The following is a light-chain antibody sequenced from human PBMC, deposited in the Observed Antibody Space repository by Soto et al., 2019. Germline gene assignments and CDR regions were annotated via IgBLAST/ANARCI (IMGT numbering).Light chain of an antibody. V-gene: IGKV3-15*01. J-gene: IGKJ2*01. CDR3: QQYNDWPPYT. Sequence: ETVMTQSPATLSVSPGERATLSCRASQSVTENLAWYQQKPGQAPRLLIYGASTKATGIAARFSGSGSGTEFTLTISSLQSEDFALYYCQQYNDWPPYTFGQGTKLEIK. CDR2: GAS. CDR1: QSVTEN.